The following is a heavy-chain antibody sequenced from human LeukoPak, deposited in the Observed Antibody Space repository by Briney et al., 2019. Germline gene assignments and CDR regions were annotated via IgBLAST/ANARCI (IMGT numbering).Heavy chain of an antibody. V-gene: IGHV3-11*01. D-gene: IGHD5-12*01. CDR2: ITSGGDDI. J-gene: IGHJ4*02. Sequence: GGSLRLSCAASGFTFSDYYMSWIRQAPGKGLEWVAYITSGGDDIYYADSVKGRFTISRDNAKNALFLRMNSLRVEDTATYYCASDIVATSGDFWGQGTLVSVSS. CDR1: GFTFSDYY. CDR3: ASDIVATSGDF.